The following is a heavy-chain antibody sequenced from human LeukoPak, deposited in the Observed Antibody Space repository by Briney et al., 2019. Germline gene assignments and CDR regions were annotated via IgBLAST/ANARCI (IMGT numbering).Heavy chain of an antibody. CDR3: ARGNKQQLALPFDY. CDR2: INHSGST. J-gene: IGHJ4*02. D-gene: IGHD6-13*01. Sequence: SETLSLTCAVYGGSFSGYYWSWIRQPPGKGLEWIGEINHSGSTNYNPSLKSRVTISVDTSKNQFSLKLSSVTAADTAVYYCARGNKQQLALPFDYWGQGTLVTVSS. V-gene: IGHV4-34*01. CDR1: GGSFSGYY.